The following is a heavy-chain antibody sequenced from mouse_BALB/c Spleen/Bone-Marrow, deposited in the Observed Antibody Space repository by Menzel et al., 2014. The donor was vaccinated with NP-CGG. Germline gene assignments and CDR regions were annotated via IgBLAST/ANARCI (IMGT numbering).Heavy chain of an antibody. CDR3: SRRAHYFGSGLDY. D-gene: IGHD1-1*01. V-gene: IGHV1-9*01. CDR1: GYIFSSYW. CDR2: ILPGSGNT. J-gene: IGHJ2*01. Sequence: VKLMESGAELMKPGASVTISCKATGYIFSSYWIGWIKQRPGHGLEWIGEILPGSGNTNYNEKFRDKATFTAETSSNIAYMQLSSLTSEDSAVYYCSRRAHYFGSGLDYWGQGTTLTASS.